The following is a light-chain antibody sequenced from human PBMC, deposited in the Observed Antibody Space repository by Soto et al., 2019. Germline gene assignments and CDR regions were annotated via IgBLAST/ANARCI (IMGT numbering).Light chain of an antibody. V-gene: IGKV1-27*01. CDR1: QDIRNF. CDR3: RMYRSLAV. CDR2: AAS. Sequence: DIQMTQSTTSLSASVGDRVTITCRASQDIRNFVAWYQQKPGKAPKLLIYAASTLQSGVPSRFSGSGSGTDSTLTINSVQPEDVATYSCRMYRSLAVFGPGTKV. J-gene: IGKJ3*01.